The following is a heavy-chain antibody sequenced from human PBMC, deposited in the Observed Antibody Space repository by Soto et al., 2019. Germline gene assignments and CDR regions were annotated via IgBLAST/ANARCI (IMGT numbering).Heavy chain of an antibody. CDR2: IWHDGSNK. J-gene: IGHJ4*02. CDR1: GFTFSSYG. D-gene: IGHD5-12*01. V-gene: IGHV3-33*01. CDR3: ARGLRYFDY. Sequence: QVQLVESGGGVVQPGRSLRLSCAASGFTFSSYGMHWVRQAPGKGLEWVAVIWHDGSNKYYADSVKGRFTISRDNSKNTVYLQMNSLRAEDTAVYYCARGLRYFDYWGEGTLVTVSS.